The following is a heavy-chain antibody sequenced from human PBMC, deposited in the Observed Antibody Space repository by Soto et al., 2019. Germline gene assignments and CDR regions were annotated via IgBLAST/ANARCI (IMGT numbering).Heavy chain of an antibody. CDR1: GGSISGYY. CDR3: ARETYGDYVGYFDP. J-gene: IGHJ5*02. Sequence: ASETLSLTCTVSGGSISGYYWSWIRQPPGKGLEWIGYMYKTGSTVYNPSFKSRVTISVDTSKNQFSLKLSSVTAADTAVYYCARETYGDYVGYFDPWGQGTLVTVSS. CDR2: MYKTGST. V-gene: IGHV4-59*12. D-gene: IGHD4-17*01.